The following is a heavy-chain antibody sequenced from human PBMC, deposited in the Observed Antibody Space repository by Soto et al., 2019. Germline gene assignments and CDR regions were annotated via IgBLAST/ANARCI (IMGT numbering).Heavy chain of an antibody. V-gene: IGHV4-30-2*01. J-gene: IGHJ6*02. CDR2: IYHSGIT. CDR1: GASISSGGSS. Sequence: QLQLQESGSGLVKPSQTLSLTCAVSGASISSGGSSWSWIRQAPWTGLEWIGYIYHSGITNYNPCLKSRVTISVDKSQNQFSLSLSFVTAADTAVYYCARGLAVRGSYGLDVWGQGTTVTVSS. CDR3: ARGLAVRGSYGLDV. D-gene: IGHD3-10*01.